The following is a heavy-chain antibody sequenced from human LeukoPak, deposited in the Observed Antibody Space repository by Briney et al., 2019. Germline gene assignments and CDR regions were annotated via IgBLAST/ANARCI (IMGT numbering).Heavy chain of an antibody. CDR3: ASGPGDA. CDR1: GGSISSGDYY. Sequence: SQTLSLTCTVSGGSISSGDYYWRWIRQHPGKGLEYIGYIYYSGSTYYNPSLKSRVTISVDTSKNQFSLKLSSVTAADTAVYYCASGPGDAWGQGTLVTVSS. J-gene: IGHJ4*02. CDR2: IYYSGST. D-gene: IGHD3-10*01. V-gene: IGHV4-31*03.